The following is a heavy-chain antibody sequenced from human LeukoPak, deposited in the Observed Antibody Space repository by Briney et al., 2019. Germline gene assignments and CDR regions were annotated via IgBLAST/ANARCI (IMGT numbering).Heavy chain of an antibody. CDR1: GFSFSNYV. J-gene: IGHJ4*02. CDR3: AKDRLDGAAAEY. CDR2: ISTSGAGT. Sequence: KTGGSLRLSCAASGFSFSNYVMSWVRQTPGKGLEWASVISTSGAGTYYAESVKGRFTISRDNSKNTVYLQMNSLRAEDTAVYHCAKDRLDGAAAEYWGQGTLVTVSS. V-gene: IGHV3-23*01. D-gene: IGHD6-13*01.